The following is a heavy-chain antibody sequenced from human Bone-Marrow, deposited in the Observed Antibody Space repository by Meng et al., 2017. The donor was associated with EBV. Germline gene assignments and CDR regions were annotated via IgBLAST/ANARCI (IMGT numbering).Heavy chain of an antibody. D-gene: IGHD6-13*01. CDR2: INHSGST. Sequence: QVQLQQGGAGLLKPSETPSLTCAVYGGSFSGYYWSWIRQPPGKGLEWIGEINHSGSTNYNPSLKSRVTISVDTSKNQFSLKLSSVTAADTAVYYCARGRGYSSPNFDYWGQGTLVTVSS. V-gene: IGHV4-34*01. J-gene: IGHJ4*02. CDR3: ARGRGYSSPNFDY. CDR1: GGSFSGYY.